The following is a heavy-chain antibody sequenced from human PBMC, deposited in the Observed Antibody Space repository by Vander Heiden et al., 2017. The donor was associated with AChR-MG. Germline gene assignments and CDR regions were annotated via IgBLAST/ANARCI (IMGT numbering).Heavy chain of an antibody. D-gene: IGHD3-10*01. Sequence: QVQLQESGPGLVKPSETLSLTCTVSGGPISSYYWSWIRQPPGKGLEWIGYIYYSGSTNYNPSLKSRVTISVDTSKNQFSLKLSSVTAADTAVYYCARVLPYYYYGMDVWGQGTTVTVSS. CDR2: IYYSGST. J-gene: IGHJ6*02. CDR3: ARVLPYYYYGMDV. CDR1: GGPISSYY. V-gene: IGHV4-59*01.